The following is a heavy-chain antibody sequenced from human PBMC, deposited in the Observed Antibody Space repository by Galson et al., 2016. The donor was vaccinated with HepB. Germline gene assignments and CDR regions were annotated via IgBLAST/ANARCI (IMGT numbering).Heavy chain of an antibody. J-gene: IGHJ3*01. V-gene: IGHV1-69*13. Sequence: SVKVSCKASGGTFSNYAISWVRQAPGQGLEWMGGIIPIFRITNYAQKFQGKVTITADESASTAYMELSSLTSEDTAVYYCASYGMTRAFDLWGQGTMVTVSS. D-gene: IGHD1-1*01. CDR3: ASYGMTRAFDL. CDR2: IIPIFRIT. CDR1: GGTFSNYA.